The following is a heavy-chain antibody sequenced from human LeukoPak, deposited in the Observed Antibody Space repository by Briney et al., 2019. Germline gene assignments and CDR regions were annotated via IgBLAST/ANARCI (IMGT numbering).Heavy chain of an antibody. D-gene: IGHD3/OR15-3a*01. CDR3: VRDLDWGAFDV. CDR1: GFIFRSYE. V-gene: IGHV3-48*03. Sequence: GGSLRLSCAASGFIFRSYEMSWVRQAPGKGLEWVSYISSSGRTMYYADSGMGRFTISRDNRQSTVSLQMNSLRAEDTALYYCVRDLDWGAFDVWGQGTMVTVSS. CDR2: ISSSGRTM. J-gene: IGHJ3*01.